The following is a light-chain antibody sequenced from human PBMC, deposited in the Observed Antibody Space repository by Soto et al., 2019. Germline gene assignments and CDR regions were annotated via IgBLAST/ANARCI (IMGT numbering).Light chain of an antibody. J-gene: IGKJ1*01. CDR1: QSVSSY. CDR3: QQYGTSSRT. Sequence: EIVLTQSPATLSLSPGERATLSCRASQSVSSYLAWYQQKPGQAPRLLIYDASNTATGIPARFSGSGSGTDFTLTISRLEPEDFAVYYCQQYGTSSRTFGQGTKVDIK. CDR2: DAS. V-gene: IGKV3-11*01.